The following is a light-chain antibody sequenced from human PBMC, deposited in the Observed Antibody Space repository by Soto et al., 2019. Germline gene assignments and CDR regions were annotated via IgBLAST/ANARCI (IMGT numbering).Light chain of an antibody. CDR3: VAWDDRVTGLV. Sequence: QSVLTQTPSASGTPGQKVAISCSGSNTNIGSNAVNWYQHVPGAAPKLFIYSNSQRPSGVPDRFSGSKSGTSASLAISGLQSEDEADYYCVAWDDRVTGLVFGGGTKVTVL. CDR2: SNS. V-gene: IGLV1-44*01. CDR1: NTNIGSNA. J-gene: IGLJ3*02.